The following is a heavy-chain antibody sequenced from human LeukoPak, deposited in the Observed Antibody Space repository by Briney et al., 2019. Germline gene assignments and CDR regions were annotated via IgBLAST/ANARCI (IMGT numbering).Heavy chain of an antibody. V-gene: IGHV4-34*01. J-gene: IGHJ4*02. CDR2: INHSGST. D-gene: IGHD1-26*01. CDR3: ARHAGGNYPPYYFDY. CDR1: GGSFSGYY. Sequence: PSETLSLTCAVYGGSFSGYYWSWIRQPPGKGLEWIGEINHSGSTNYNPSLKSRVTISVDTSKNQFTLNLSSVTAADTATYYCARHAGGNYPPYYFDYWGQGTLVTVSS.